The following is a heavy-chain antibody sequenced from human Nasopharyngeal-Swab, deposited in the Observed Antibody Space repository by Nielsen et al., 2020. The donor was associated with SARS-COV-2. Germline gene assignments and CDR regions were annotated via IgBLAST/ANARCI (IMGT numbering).Heavy chain of an antibody. CDR2: ISDSGDNT. J-gene: IGHJ4*02. CDR1: GFTFNSYA. CDR3: AKDPQLRFLEWLGGGPDFDY. Sequence: GESLKISCAASGFTFNSYAMSWVRQAPGKGLEWVSTISDSGDNTYYADSVKGRFTISRDNSKNTLYLQMNSLRAEDTAVYYCAKDPQLRFLEWLGGGPDFDYWGQGTLVTVSS. V-gene: IGHV3-23*01. D-gene: IGHD3-3*01.